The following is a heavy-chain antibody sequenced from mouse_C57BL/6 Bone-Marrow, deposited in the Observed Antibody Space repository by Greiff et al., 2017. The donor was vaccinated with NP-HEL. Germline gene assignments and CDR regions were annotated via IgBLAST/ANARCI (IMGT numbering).Heavy chain of an antibody. Sequence: EVKLMESGGGLVKPGGSLKLSCAASGFTFSSYAMSWVRQTPEKRLEWVATISDGGSYTYYPDNVKGRFTISRDNAKNNLYLQMSHLKSEDTAMYYCARWNYGSLYYFDYWGQGTTLTVSS. J-gene: IGHJ2*01. V-gene: IGHV5-4*03. CDR3: ARWNYGSLYYFDY. CDR1: GFTFSSYA. CDR2: ISDGGSYT. D-gene: IGHD1-1*01.